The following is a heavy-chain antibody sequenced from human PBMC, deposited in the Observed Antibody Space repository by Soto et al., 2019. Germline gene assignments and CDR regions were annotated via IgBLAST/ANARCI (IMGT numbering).Heavy chain of an antibody. CDR1: GGSISSGDYY. CDR2: IYYSGST. D-gene: IGHD6-13*01. V-gene: IGHV4-30-4*01. J-gene: IGHJ6*02. CDR3: ARVMVAADTLYYYYYGMDV. Sequence: SETLSLTCTVSGGSISSGDYYWSWIRQPPGKGLEWIGYIYYSGSTYYNPSLKSRVTISVDTSKNQFSLKLSSVTAADTAIYYCARVMVAADTLYYYYYGMDVWGQGTTVTVSS.